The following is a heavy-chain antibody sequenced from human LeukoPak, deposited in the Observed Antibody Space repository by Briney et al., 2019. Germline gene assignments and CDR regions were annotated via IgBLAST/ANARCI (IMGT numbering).Heavy chain of an antibody. CDR3: TTGADYYDSSGYYTYSLLAFDY. D-gene: IGHD3-22*01. Sequence: GGSLRLSCAASGFTFSNAWMSWVRQAPGKGLEWVGRIKSKTDGGTTDYAAPVKGRFTISRDDSKHTLYLQMNSLKTEDTAVYYCTTGADYYDSSGYYTYSLLAFDYWGQGTLVTVSS. CDR1: GFTFSNAW. J-gene: IGHJ4*02. CDR2: IKSKTDGGTT. V-gene: IGHV3-15*01.